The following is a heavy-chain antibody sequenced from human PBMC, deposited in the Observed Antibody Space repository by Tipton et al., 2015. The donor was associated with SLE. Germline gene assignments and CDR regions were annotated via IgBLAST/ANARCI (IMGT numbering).Heavy chain of an antibody. CDR1: GYSFTTYW. Sequence: QLVQSGAAVKKSGESLNISCKGSGYSFTTYWIGWVRQMPGKGLEWMGIIYPHDSDTRYNPSYQGQVTISVDKSISTAYLQWSTLKASDTAVYYCAKTRSFAYSGYDIWGQGTPVTVSS. J-gene: IGHJ4*02. V-gene: IGHV5-51*03. CDR2: IYPHDSDT. CDR3: AKTRSFAYSGYDI. D-gene: IGHD5-12*01.